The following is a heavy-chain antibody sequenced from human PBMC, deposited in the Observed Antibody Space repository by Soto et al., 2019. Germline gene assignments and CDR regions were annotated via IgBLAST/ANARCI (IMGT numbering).Heavy chain of an antibody. Sequence: GASVKVSCKASGYTFTSYGISWVRQAPGQGLEWMGWISAYNGNTNYAQKLQGRVTMTTDTSTSTAYMELRSLRAEDTAVYYCASSFTRGVGASAFDYWGQGTLVTVSS. J-gene: IGHJ4*02. D-gene: IGHD3-10*01. V-gene: IGHV1-18*01. CDR2: ISAYNGNT. CDR3: ASSFTRGVGASAFDY. CDR1: GYTFTSYG.